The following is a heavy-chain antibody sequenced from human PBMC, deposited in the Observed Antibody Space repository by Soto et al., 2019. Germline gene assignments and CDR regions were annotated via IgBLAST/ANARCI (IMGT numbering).Heavy chain of an antibody. J-gene: IGHJ4*02. CDR2: INHSGST. CDR1: GGSFSGYY. CDR3: ARGLFIAALPFDY. Sequence: QVQLQQWGAGLLKPSETLSLTCAVYGGSFSGYYWSWIRQPPGKGLEWIGEINHSGSTNYNPSLKRRVTISVDTSKNQFSLKLSSVTAADTAVYYCARGLFIAALPFDYWGQGTLVTVSS. D-gene: IGHD6-6*01. V-gene: IGHV4-34*01.